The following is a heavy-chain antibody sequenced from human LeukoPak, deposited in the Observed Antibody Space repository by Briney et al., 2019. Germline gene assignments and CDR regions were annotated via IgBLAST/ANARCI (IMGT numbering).Heavy chain of an antibody. V-gene: IGHV4-30-4*08. CDR3: ARDGSGSYEGSGYFDY. CDR2: IYYSGST. D-gene: IGHD1-26*01. CDR1: GGSISSGDYY. Sequence: SETLSLTCTVSGGSISSGDYYWSWIRQPPGKGLEWIGYIYYSGSTYYNPSLKSRVTISVDTSKNQLSLKLSSVTAADTAVYYCARDGSGSYEGSGYFDYWGQGTLVTASS. J-gene: IGHJ4*02.